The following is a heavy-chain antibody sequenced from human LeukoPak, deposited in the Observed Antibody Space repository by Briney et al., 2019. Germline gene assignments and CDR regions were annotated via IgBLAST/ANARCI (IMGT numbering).Heavy chain of an antibody. CDR2: ISAYNGNT. D-gene: IGHD3-22*01. CDR1: GYTFTSYG. V-gene: IGHV1-18*01. Sequence: ASVTVSCKASGYTFTSYGISWVRQAPGQGLEWMGWISAYNGNTNYAQKLQGRVTMTTDTSTSTAYMELRSLRSDDTAVYYCARGGGAWGIVVVSLGDYLGQGTLVTVSS. J-gene: IGHJ4*02. CDR3: ARGGGAWGIVVVSLGDY.